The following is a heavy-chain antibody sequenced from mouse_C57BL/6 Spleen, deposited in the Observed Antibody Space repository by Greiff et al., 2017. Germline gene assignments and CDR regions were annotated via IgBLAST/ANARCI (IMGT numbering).Heavy chain of an antibody. D-gene: IGHD5-2*01. V-gene: IGHV1-9*01. Sequence: VQLQQSGAELMKPGASVKLSCKATGYTFTGYWIEWVKQRPGHGLEWLGEILPGSGSTNYNEKFKGKATFTADTSSTTAYMQLSSLTTEDSAIYASARGGRITTRGNMDYWGQGTSVTVSS. CDR3: ARGGRITTRGNMDY. CDR2: ILPGSGST. J-gene: IGHJ4*01. CDR1: GYTFTGYW.